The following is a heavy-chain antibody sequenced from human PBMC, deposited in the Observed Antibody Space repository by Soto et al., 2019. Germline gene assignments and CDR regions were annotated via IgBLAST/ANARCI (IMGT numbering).Heavy chain of an antibody. CDR2: ISSSSSTI. CDR3: ARENYDFWSGYYPNWFDP. J-gene: IGHJ5*02. Sequence: GSLRLSCAASGFTFSSYSMNWVRQAPGKGLEWVSYISSSSSTIYYADSVKGRFTISRDNAKNSLYLQMNSLRDEDTAVYYCARENYDFWSGYYPNWFDPWGQGTLVTVSS. CDR1: GFTFSSYS. D-gene: IGHD3-3*01. V-gene: IGHV3-48*02.